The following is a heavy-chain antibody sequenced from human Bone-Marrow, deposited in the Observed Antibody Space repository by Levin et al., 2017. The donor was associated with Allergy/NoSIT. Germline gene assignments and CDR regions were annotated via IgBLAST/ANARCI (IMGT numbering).Heavy chain of an antibody. Sequence: GASVKVSCKTSGYTFTSYNVYWVRQAPGQGLEWMGYINPNSGNTGYAQKFQGRVSMTRYSSISTAYMELSGLKFEDTAIYYCARGDCYSGSCYGPDWLDPWGQGTQVTVSS. J-gene: IGHJ5*02. CDR1: GYTFTSYN. CDR3: ARGDCYSGSCYGPDWLDP. CDR2: INPNSGNT. V-gene: IGHV1-8*01. D-gene: IGHD2/OR15-2a*01.